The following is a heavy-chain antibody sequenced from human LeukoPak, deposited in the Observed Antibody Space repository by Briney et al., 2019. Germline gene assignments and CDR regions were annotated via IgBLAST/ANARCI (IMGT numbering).Heavy chain of an antibody. CDR1: GYTFTNNA. J-gene: IGHJ6*03. CDR3: AREAYYYYMDV. CDR2: INTNTGNP. V-gene: IGHV7-4-1*02. Sequence: ASVKVSCKTSGYTFTNNAINWVRQAPGQGLEWMGWINTNTGNPTYAQGFTGRFVFSLDTSVSTAYLQISSLKAEDTAVYYCAREAYYYYMDVWGKGTTVTVSS.